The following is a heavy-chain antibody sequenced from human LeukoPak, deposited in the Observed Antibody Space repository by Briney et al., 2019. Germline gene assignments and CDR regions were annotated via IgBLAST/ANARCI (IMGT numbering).Heavy chain of an antibody. J-gene: IGHJ5*02. CDR3: AGDTGATQGYSNWFDP. CDR1: GFTFSSYG. D-gene: IGHD1-26*01. Sequence: GRSLRLSCAASGFTFSSYGMHWARQAPGKGLEWVAVIWYDGSNKYYADSVKGRFTISRDNSKNTLYLQMNSLRAEDTAVYYCAGDTGATQGYSNWFDPWGQGTLVTVSS. V-gene: IGHV3-33*01. CDR2: IWYDGSNK.